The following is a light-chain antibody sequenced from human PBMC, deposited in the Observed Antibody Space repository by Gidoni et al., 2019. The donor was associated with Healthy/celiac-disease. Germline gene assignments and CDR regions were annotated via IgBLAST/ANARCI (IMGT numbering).Light chain of an antibody. CDR2: AAS. CDR3: QQSYSTPPGYT. Sequence: DIQMTQSPSSLSASVGDRVTITCRESQSISSYLNWYQQKPGKAPKLLIYAASSLQSGVPSRFSGSGSGTDFTLTISSLQPEDFATYYCQQSYSTPPGYTFGQXTKLEIK. CDR1: QSISSY. V-gene: IGKV1-39*01. J-gene: IGKJ2*01.